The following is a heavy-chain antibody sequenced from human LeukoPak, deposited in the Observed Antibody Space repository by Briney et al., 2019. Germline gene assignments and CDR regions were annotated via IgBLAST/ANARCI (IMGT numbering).Heavy chain of an antibody. CDR1: GVSISSSSYY. Sequence: PSETLSLTCTVSGVSISSSSYYWSWIRQPPGKGLEWIGYIYYSGSTNYNPSLKSRVTISVDTSKNQFSLKLSSVTAADTAVYYCARDPSLYYYDSSGYFDYWGQGTLVTVSS. J-gene: IGHJ4*02. D-gene: IGHD3-22*01. V-gene: IGHV4-61*01. CDR2: IYYSGST. CDR3: ARDPSLYYYDSSGYFDY.